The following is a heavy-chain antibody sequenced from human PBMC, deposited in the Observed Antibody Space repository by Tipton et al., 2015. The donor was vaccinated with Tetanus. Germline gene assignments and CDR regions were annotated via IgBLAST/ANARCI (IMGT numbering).Heavy chain of an antibody. D-gene: IGHD2-8*02. CDR2: VYSTATT. Sequence: TLSLTCTVSGGSISSGDYYWSWIRRPPGKGPEWIGYVYSTATTHYNPSLKSRVTISIDRSKNQLSLKLTSVTAADTAVYYCARATSTGPAYNWFDPWGQGTLVTVSS. V-gene: IGHV4-30-4*01. CDR3: ARATSTGPAYNWFDP. J-gene: IGHJ5*02. CDR1: GGSISSGDYY.